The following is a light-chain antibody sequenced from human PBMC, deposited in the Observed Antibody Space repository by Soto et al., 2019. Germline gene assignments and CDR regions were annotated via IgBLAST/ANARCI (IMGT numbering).Light chain of an antibody. CDR3: QQIYSTRYT. Sequence: DIQMTQSPSSLSASVGDRATITCRASQSISSYLNWYQQKPGKAPKLLIYAASSLQSGVPSRFSGSGSGTDFTLTISSLQPEDFATYYCQQIYSTRYTFGQGTKVDIK. J-gene: IGKJ2*01. V-gene: IGKV1-39*01. CDR2: AAS. CDR1: QSISSY.